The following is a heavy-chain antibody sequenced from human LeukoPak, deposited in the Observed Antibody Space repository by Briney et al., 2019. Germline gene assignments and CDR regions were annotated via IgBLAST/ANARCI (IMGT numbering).Heavy chain of an antibody. J-gene: IGHJ4*02. CDR1: GFTFSSYA. D-gene: IGHD3-10*01. V-gene: IGHV3-23*01. CDR3: AKEGYYYGSGSYYSPLDY. CDR2: ISGSGGST. Sequence: GGSLRLSCAASGFTFSSYAMSWVREAPGKGLEWVSAISGSGGSTYYADSVKGRFTISRDNSKNTLCLQMNSLRAEDTAVYYCAKEGYYYGSGSYYSPLDYWGQGTLVTVSS.